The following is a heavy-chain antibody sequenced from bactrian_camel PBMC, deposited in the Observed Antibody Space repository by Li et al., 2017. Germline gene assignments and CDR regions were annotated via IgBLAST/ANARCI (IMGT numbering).Heavy chain of an antibody. CDR1: DDSYIEFC. D-gene: IGHD2*01. J-gene: IGHJ4*01. CDR2: YVGLDDTV. Sequence: HVQLVESGGGSVQAGGSLTLNCQVSDDSYIEFCLAWFRQAPGQEREGVVYVGLDDTVTYGDSVQGRFFASADKPKNTLPLQMNNLRPEDTAVYYCAAGPVGSGYYCGGLTPVGHRYWGQGTQVTVS. CDR3: AAGPVGSGYYCGGLTPVGHRY. V-gene: IGHV3S68*01.